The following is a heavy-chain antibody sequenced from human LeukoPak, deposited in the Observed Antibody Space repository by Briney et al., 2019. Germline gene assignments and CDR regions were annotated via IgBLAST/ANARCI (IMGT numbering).Heavy chain of an antibody. Sequence: ASVKVSCKASGYTSTGYYTHWVRQAPGQGLEWMGWINPNSGGTNYAQKFQGRVTMTRDTSISTAYMELSRLRSDDTAVYYCARAYSSSWDYYYYYGMDVWGQGTTVTVSS. CDR3: ARAYSSSWDYYYYYGMDV. J-gene: IGHJ6*02. V-gene: IGHV1-2*02. CDR1: GYTSTGYY. D-gene: IGHD6-13*01. CDR2: INPNSGGT.